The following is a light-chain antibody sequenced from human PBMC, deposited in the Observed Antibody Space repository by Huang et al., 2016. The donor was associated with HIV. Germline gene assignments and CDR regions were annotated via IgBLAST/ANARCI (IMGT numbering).Light chain of an antibody. V-gene: IGKV3-20*01. Sequence: EIVLTQSPGTLSLSPGESATLSCRASENVSKNYLVWYQQKPGQPPRRLIYGASSRAAGIPDRFSGSGSGTDFTLTITRLEPEDFAVYYCQQYGTSPRTFGGGTRVEI. CDR1: ENVSKNY. CDR3: QQYGTSPRT. CDR2: GAS. J-gene: IGKJ4*01.